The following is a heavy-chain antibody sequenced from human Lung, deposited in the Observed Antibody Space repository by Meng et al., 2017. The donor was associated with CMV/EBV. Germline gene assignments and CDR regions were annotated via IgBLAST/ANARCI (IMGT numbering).Heavy chain of an antibody. J-gene: IGHJ6*04. V-gene: IGHV3-53*01. CDR3: ATQEQPGITDKDYFYYGMDV. CDR1: GFIVSSKY. D-gene: IGHD1/OR15-1a*01. CDR2: IYTGGSA. Sequence: GESXKISCAVSGFIVSSKYMTWVRQTPGKGLEWVSIIYTGGSASYADSVKGRFTISRDNSKTPLYLQMNSLIDEETAVYYWATQEQPGITDKDYFYYGMDVWGKGATVTSAS.